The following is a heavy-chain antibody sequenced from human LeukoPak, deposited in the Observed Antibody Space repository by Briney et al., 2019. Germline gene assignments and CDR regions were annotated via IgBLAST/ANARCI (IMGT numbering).Heavy chain of an antibody. CDR1: GFTFSSYA. V-gene: IGHV3-23*01. Sequence: GGSLTLSCAASGFTFSSYAMSWVRQAPGKGLEWVSSITGSGDRTYYADSVKGRFTISRGNSKNTLYLQMNSLRADETAVYYCASRPRADMGPLDFWGQGTLVTVSS. CDR3: ASRPRADMGPLDF. D-gene: IGHD1-14*01. CDR2: ITGSGDRT. J-gene: IGHJ4*02.